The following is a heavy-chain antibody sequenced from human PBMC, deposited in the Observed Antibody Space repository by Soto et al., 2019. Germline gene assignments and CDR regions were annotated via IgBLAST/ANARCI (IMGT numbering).Heavy chain of an antibody. J-gene: IGHJ2*01. Sequence: EMQLVESGGGLVQPGGSLRLSCAASGFTFTSHEMSWVRQAPGKGPEWLSYISGGGRSIYYADSVKGRFTISRDNAKNSVYLQMNRLRGDDSAMYYCAGGILGLLWFGESWYFDLWGRGTLVTVSS. V-gene: IGHV3-48*03. CDR2: ISGGGRSI. CDR1: GFTFTSHE. D-gene: IGHD3-10*01. CDR3: AGGILGLLWFGESWYFDL.